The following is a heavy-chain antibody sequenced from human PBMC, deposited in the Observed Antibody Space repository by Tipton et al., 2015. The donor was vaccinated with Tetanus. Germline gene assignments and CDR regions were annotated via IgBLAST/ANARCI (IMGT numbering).Heavy chain of an antibody. CDR1: GFIVSSHY. D-gene: IGHD1-26*01. CDR2: MYSGGDT. J-gene: IGHJ3*01. Sequence: GSLRLSCVASGFIVSSHYMSWVRQAPGKGLEWVSVMYSGGDTYYVDSVKGRFSISRDNAKNTLYLHMNNLRAEDTALYYCAREFRRGGSYQTEALDVWGHGTLVTVSS. CDR3: AREFRRGGSYQTEALDV. V-gene: IGHV3-53*01.